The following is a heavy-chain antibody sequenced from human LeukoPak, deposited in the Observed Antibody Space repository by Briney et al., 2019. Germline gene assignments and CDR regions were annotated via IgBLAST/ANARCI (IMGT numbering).Heavy chain of an antibody. CDR1: GFTFSSYA. J-gene: IGHJ3*02. CDR3: AKILLWFGAVDGSFDI. D-gene: IGHD3-10*01. CDR2: ISGSGGST. V-gene: IGHV3-23*01. Sequence: GGSLRLSCAASGFTFSSYAMSWVRQAPGKGLEWVSAISGSGGSTYYADSVKGRFTISRDNSKNTLYLQMNSLRAEDTAVYYCAKILLWFGAVDGSFDIWGQGTMVTVSS.